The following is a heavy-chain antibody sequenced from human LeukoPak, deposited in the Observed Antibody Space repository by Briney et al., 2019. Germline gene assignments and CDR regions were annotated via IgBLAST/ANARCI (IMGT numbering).Heavy chain of an antibody. CDR1: GGSISSSSYY. V-gene: IGHV4-39*01. D-gene: IGHD3-22*01. CDR2: IYYSGST. Sequence: PSETLSLTCTVSGGSISSSSYYWGWIRQPPGKGLEWIGSIYYSGSTYYNPSLKSRVTISVDTSKNQFSLKLSSVTVADTAVYYCARHYYDSSGYYGFDYWGQGTLVTVSS. CDR3: ARHYYDSSGYYGFDY. J-gene: IGHJ4*02.